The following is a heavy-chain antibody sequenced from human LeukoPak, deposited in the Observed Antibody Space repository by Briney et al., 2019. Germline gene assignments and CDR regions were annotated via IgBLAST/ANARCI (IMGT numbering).Heavy chain of an antibody. CDR3: AKDFYDSSGSRYDY. J-gene: IGHJ4*02. D-gene: IGHD3-22*01. CDR1: GFAFSSYA. CDR2: IDGGGGRT. V-gene: IGHV3-23*01. Sequence: AGSLRLSCTASGFAFSSYAMSWVRQAPGVGLEWVSAIDGGGGRTWHADSVRGRFTISRDNSKNTLFMQMNSLRAEDTAVYYCAKDFYDSSGSRYDYWGQGTLVTVSS.